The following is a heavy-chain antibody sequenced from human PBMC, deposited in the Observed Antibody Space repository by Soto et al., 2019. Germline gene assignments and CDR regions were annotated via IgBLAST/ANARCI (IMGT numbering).Heavy chain of an antibody. Sequence: TLSLTCTVSGGSLSSYYWSWIRQPPGKGLEWIGYIYYSGSTKYNPSLKSRVTISADTSKNQFSLKLSSVTAADTAVYYCARGVPPDYWGQGTLVTVSS. D-gene: IGHD2-8*01. V-gene: IGHV4-59*08. CDR2: IYYSGST. CDR1: GGSLSSYY. J-gene: IGHJ4*02. CDR3: ARGVPPDY.